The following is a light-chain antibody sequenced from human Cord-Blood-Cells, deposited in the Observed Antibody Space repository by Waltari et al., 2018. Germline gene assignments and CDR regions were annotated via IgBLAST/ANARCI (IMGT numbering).Light chain of an antibody. CDR2: DVS. CDR1: SSDVAGYNH. CDR3: CSYAGSYTFVV. J-gene: IGLJ2*01. V-gene: IGLV2-11*01. Sequence: QSALTQPRSVPGSPGQSVTISCTGTSSDVAGYNHVSWYQQHPGKAPKLMIYDVSKRPSGVPDRFSGSKSGNTASLTISGLQAEDEADYYCCSYAGSYTFVVFGGGTKLTVL.